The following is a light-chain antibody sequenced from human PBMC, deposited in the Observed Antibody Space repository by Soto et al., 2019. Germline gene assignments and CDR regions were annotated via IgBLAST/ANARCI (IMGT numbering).Light chain of an antibody. CDR3: SSFTSSSSYV. Sequence: SALTQPASGYGFPGRSSTISYTGTSSDVGAYNYVSWYQQHPGRAPQLIIYHVSNRPSGVSNRFSGSKSDNTASLTISGLQAEDEADYYCSSFTSSSSYVFGPGTKVTV. CDR2: HVS. J-gene: IGLJ1*01. CDR1: SSDVGAYNY. V-gene: IGLV2-14*03.